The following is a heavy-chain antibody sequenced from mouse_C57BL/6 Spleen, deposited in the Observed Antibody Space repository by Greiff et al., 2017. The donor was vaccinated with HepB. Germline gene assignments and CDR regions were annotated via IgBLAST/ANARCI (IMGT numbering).Heavy chain of an antibody. CDR1: GYTFTDYE. CDR2: IDPETGGT. CDR3: TRAMDY. Sequence: VQLQQSGAELVRPGASVTLSCKASGYTFTDYEMHWVKQTPVHGLEWIGAIDPETGGTAYNQKFKGKAILSADKSSSTAYMELRSLTSEDSAVYYCTRAMDYWGQGTSVTVSS. V-gene: IGHV1-15*01. J-gene: IGHJ4*01.